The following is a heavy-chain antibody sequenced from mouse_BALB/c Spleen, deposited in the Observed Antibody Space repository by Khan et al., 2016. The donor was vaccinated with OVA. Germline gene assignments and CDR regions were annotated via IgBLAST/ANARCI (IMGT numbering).Heavy chain of an antibody. CDR2: IFPGTGTT. J-gene: IGHJ3*01. CDR3: ARGYFGNDEFVY. Sequence: QVQLQQPGAELVKPGASVKLSCKTSGYTFTSYWIQWVKQRPGQGLGWIGQIFPGTGTTYYNENFKGKATLNVDTSSSTAYMQLSSLTSEDSAVYFCARGYFGNDEFVYWGQGTLVTVSP. D-gene: IGHD2-2*01. CDR1: GYTFTSYW. V-gene: IGHV1S132*01.